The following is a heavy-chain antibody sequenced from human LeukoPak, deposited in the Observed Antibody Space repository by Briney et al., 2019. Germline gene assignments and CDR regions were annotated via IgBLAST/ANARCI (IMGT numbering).Heavy chain of an antibody. J-gene: IGHJ4*02. V-gene: IGHV4-39*01. D-gene: IGHD2-2*01. CDR2: IYYSGST. CDR3: ASFGTDIVVVPAAIHPLGDY. CDR1: GGSISSSSYY. Sequence: SETLSLTCTVSGGSISSSSYYWGWIRQPPGKGLEWIGSIYYSGSTYYNPSLKSRVTISVDTSKNQFSLKLSSVTAADTAVYYCASFGTDIVVVPAAIHPLGDYWGQGTLVTVSS.